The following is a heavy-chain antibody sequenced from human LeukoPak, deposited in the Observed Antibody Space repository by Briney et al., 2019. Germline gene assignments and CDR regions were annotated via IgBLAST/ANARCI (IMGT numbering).Heavy chain of an antibody. V-gene: IGHV4-59*11. CDR2: SYYSGST. CDR3: ARYRGNTVGNWFDP. J-gene: IGHJ5*02. D-gene: IGHD1-1*01. CDR1: GGSISSHF. Sequence: PSETLSLTCTVSGGSISSHFWSWIRQPPGKELEWIGYSYYSGSTYYNPSLKSRITISVDTSNNQFSLRMSSVTAADTAVYYCARYRGNTVGNWFDPWGQGTLVTVSS.